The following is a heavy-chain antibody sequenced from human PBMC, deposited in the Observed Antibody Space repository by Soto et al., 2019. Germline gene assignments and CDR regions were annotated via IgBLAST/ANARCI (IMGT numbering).Heavy chain of an antibody. Sequence: SVKVSCKASGGTFSRYAISWVRQAPGQGLEWMGRIIPILGIANYAQKFQGRVTITADKSTSTAYMELSSLRSEDTAVYYCAATYYYDSSGYYPSRYYGMDVWGQGTTVTVSS. CDR3: AATYYYDSSGYYPSRYYGMDV. V-gene: IGHV1-69*04. D-gene: IGHD3-22*01. CDR1: GGTFSRYA. CDR2: IIPILGIA. J-gene: IGHJ6*02.